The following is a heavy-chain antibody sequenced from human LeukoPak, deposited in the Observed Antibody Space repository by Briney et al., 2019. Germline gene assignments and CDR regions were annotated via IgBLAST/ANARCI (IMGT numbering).Heavy chain of an antibody. CDR2: IIPILGIA. J-gene: IGHJ5*02. V-gene: IGHV1-69*04. Sequence: SVKVSCKASGGTFSSYAISWVRQAPGHGLEWIGRIIPILGIANYAQKFQGRVTITADKSTSTAYMELSSLRSEDTAVYYCAREIMVRGAYNWFDPWGQGTLVTVSS. CDR1: GGTFSSYA. D-gene: IGHD3-10*01. CDR3: AREIMVRGAYNWFDP.